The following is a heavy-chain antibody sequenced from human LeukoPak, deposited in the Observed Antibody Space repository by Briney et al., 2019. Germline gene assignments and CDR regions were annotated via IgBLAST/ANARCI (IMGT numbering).Heavy chain of an antibody. CDR1: GDSVSSNSAA. V-gene: IGHV6-1*01. CDR2: TYYRSKWYN. D-gene: IGHD6-6*01. J-gene: IGHJ4*02. Sequence: SQTLSLTCAISGDSVSSNSAAWNWIRQSPSRGLEWLGRTYYRSKWYNDYAVSVKSRITINPDTSKNQFSLQLNSVTPEDTAVYYCARELTSSSSYLSYYFDYWGQGTLVTVSS. CDR3: ARELTSSSSYLSYYFDY.